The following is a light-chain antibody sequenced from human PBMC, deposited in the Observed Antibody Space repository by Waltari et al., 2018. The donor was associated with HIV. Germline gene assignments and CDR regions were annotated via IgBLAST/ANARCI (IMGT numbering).Light chain of an antibody. CDR1: GLSKQY. CDR2: KDS. CDR3: QSADASDTFLWV. V-gene: IGLV3-25*03. J-gene: IGLJ3*02. Sequence: SYELTQTPSVSVSPGQTARITCSGDGLSKQYTYWYQQRPGQAPVLVIHKDSERPSGIPERYSGSSSGTTVTLTISGGQAEDEADYYCQSADASDTFLWVFGGGTKVTVL.